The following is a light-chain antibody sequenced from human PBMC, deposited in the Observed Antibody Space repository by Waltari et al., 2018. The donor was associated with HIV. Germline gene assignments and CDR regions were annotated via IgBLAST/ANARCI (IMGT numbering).Light chain of an antibody. V-gene: IGKV4-1*01. CDR1: RNIPYNSDNKNY. CDR2: WAA. Sequence: DIIMTQSPDSLAVSLGERVTFNCKSSRNIPYNSDNKNYLAWYQQKAGQAPRVLISWAATRPVGVPSSIRTFGVPERFSGSGSGTNFSLTISSLQEDDVAVYYCQQYYSLPPTFGGGTRVERK. CDR3: QQYYSLPPT. J-gene: IGKJ4*01.